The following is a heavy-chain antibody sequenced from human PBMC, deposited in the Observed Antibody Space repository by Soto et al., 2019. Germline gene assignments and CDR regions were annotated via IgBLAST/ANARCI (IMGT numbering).Heavy chain of an antibody. CDR1: GGSISSGDYY. CDR3: GRSSIIEGGGAFDX. CDR2: IYYVGST. J-gene: IGHJ5*02. V-gene: IGHV4-30-4*01. Sequence: PSETLSLTCTVSGGSISSGDYYWSWIRQPPGKGLEWIGYIYYVGSTSYNPALKSRVNISVDTSKNQISLKLSSLTAADTAVYYCGRSSIIEGGGAFDXWGQGTLVTVSX. D-gene: IGHD2-15*01.